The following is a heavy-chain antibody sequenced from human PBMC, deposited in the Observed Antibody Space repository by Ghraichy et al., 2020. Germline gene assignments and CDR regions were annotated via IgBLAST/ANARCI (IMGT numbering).Heavy chain of an antibody. Sequence: GGSLRLSCQGSGYTFTSYWIGWVRQMPGEGLEWMGIIYPGDSDTRYSPSFQGQVTISADKSISTAYLQWSSLKASDTAIYYCARQAAQPSPFDYWGQGTLVTVSS. CDR2: IYPGDSDT. J-gene: IGHJ4*02. CDR3: ARQAAQPSPFDY. V-gene: IGHV5-51*01. CDR1: GYTFTSYW. D-gene: IGHD6-25*01.